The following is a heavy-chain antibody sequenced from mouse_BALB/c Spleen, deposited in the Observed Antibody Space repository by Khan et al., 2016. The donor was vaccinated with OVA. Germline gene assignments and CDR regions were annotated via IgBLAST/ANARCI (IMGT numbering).Heavy chain of an antibody. V-gene: IGHV1S81*02. Sequence: QVQLKQSGAELVKPGASVKLSCKASGYTFSSYYMYWVKQRPGQGLEWIGEINPPNGGTNFNEKFKGKATLTVDQSSSTAYLQLSSLTSEDSAVDYGTNSGDGTVSYWGQGTMVTVSS. CDR2: INPPNGGT. CDR3: TNSGDGTVSY. D-gene: IGHD2-3*01. J-gene: IGHJ2*01. CDR1: GYTFSSYY.